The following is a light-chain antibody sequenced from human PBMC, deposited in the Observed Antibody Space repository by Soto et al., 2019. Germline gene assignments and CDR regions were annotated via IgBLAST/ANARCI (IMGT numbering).Light chain of an antibody. CDR3: QQYGSSLIT. V-gene: IGKV3-20*01. CDR1: QSVSSKY. CDR2: GAS. Sequence: EIVLTQSPGTLSLSPGERATFSCRASQSVSSKYFAWYQQKPGQAPRLLIYGASNRASGIPDRFSGSGSGTDFTLTISRLEPEDFAMYYCQQYGSSLITFGQGTRLEIK. J-gene: IGKJ5*01.